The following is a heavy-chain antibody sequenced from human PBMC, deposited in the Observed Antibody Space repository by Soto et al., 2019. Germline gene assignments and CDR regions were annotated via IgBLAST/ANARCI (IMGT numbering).Heavy chain of an antibody. D-gene: IGHD2-15*01. CDR2: INSDGSST. J-gene: IGHJ3*02. V-gene: IGHV3-74*03. CDR1: GFTFSSYW. CDR3: ARGDPGGAFDI. Sequence: EVQLVESEGGLVQPGGSLRLSCAASGFTFSSYWMHWVRQAPGKGLVWVSRINSDGSSTKYADSVKGRFTISRDNAKNTLNLQTNSLRAEDTAVYYCARGDPGGAFDIWGQGTTVTVSS.